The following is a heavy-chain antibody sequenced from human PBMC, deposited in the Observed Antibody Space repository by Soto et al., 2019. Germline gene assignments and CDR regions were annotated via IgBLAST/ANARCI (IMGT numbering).Heavy chain of an antibody. D-gene: IGHD3-22*01. J-gene: IGHJ4*02. CDR1: GFTFSTYN. CDR3: ARDRPKYYYDSFDY. V-gene: IGHV3-30-3*01. Sequence: GGSLRLSCAASGFTFSTYNMHWVRQTPGKGLEWVAVISYDGSKKDYADSVKGRFTISRDNSKNTLYLQMYSLRTGDTAVYYCARDRPKYYYDSFDYWGQGALVTVSS. CDR2: ISYDGSKK.